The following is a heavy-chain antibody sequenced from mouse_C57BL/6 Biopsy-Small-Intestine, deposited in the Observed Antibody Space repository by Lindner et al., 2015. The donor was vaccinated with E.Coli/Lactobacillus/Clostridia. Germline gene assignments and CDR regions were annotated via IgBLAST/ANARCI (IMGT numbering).Heavy chain of an antibody. D-gene: IGHD2-14*01. CDR2: IRSKSNNHAT. CDR3: VRGGTSYYFDY. J-gene: IGHJ2*01. CDR1: GFTFNTYA. Sequence: VQLQESGGGLVQPKGSLKLSCAASGFTFNTYAMHWVRQAPGKGLEWIARIRSKSNNHATYYADSVKDRFTISRDDSQSMLYLQMNNLKTEDTAMYYCVRGGTSYYFDYWGQGTTLTVSS. V-gene: IGHV10-3*01.